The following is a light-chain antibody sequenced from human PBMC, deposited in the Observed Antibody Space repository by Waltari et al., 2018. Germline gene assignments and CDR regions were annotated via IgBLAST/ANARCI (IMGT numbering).Light chain of an antibody. Sequence: ETVLTQSPATLSLSPGERATLSCRASQSVDNYLAWYQQKPGPAPRLLSYDASNRATGIPARFSGSGSGTDFTLTISSLEPEDFAVYYCQQRKIWPPLTFGGGTKVE. CDR3: QQRKIWPPLT. J-gene: IGKJ4*01. V-gene: IGKV3-11*01. CDR1: QSVDNY. CDR2: DAS.